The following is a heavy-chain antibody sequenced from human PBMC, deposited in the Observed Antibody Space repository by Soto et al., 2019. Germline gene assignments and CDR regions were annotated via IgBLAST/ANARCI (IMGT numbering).Heavy chain of an antibody. CDR1: GGSISSYY. CDR3: ARHAGYCSGGSCHFDY. V-gene: IGHV4-59*08. J-gene: IGHJ4*02. CDR2: IYYSGST. Sequence: SETLSLTCTVSGGSISSYYWSWIRQPPGKGLEWIGYIYYSGSTNYNPSLKSRVTISVDTSKNQFSLKLSSVTAADTAVYYCARHAGYCSGGSCHFDYWGQGTLVTVSS. D-gene: IGHD2-15*01.